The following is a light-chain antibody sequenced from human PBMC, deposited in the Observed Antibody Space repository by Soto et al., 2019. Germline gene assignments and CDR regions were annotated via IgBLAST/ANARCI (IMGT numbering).Light chain of an antibody. CDR3: QQRSNWPLT. J-gene: IGKJ4*01. CDR1: QSVSSY. V-gene: IGKV3-11*01. Sequence: EIVLTQSPATLSLSPGERATLSCRASQSVSSYLAWYQQKPGQAPRLLIYDASSRATGIPARFSGSGFGTDVPLTLRRLEAEDFGVYYCQQRSNWPLTFGGGTKVEIK. CDR2: DAS.